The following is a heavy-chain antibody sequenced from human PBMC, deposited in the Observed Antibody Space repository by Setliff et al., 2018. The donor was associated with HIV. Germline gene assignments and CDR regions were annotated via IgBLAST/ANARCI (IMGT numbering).Heavy chain of an antibody. Sequence: WASVKVSCKTSGYTYTDSRTTWVRQAPGQGLEWMGWIDSFKGNTKYAQKFQGRVTMTTDTSTNTAYMELKSLRSDDTAVYYCARYRDSSDPGFYYMDIWGKGTTVTVSS. CDR3: ARYRDSSDPGFYYMDI. J-gene: IGHJ6*03. CDR1: GYTYTDSR. D-gene: IGHD3-22*01. V-gene: IGHV1-18*01. CDR2: IDSFKGNT.